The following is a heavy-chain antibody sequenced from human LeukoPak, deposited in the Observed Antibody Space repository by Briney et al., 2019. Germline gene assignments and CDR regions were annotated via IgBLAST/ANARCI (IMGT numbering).Heavy chain of an antibody. J-gene: IGHJ4*02. CDR1: GGSISSSSYY. V-gene: IGHV4-39*01. CDR3: ARSIRGHTSCSDY. CDR2: IYYSGST. D-gene: IGHD2-2*01. Sequence: PSETLSLTCTVSGGSISSSSYYWGWIRQPPGKGLEWIGSIYYSGSTYYNPSLKSLVTISVDTSKNQFSLKLSSVTAADTAVYYCARSIRGHTSCSDYWGQGTLVTVSS.